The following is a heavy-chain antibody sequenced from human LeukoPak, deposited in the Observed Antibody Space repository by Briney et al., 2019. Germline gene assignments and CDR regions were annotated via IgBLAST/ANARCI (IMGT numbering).Heavy chain of an antibody. D-gene: IGHD3-3*01. CDR2: IYSGGST. J-gene: IGHJ4*02. Sequence: GGSLRLSCAASGFTVSSNYMSWVRQAPGKGLEWVSVIYSGGSTYYADSVKGRFTISRDNSKNTLYLQMNSLRAEDTAVYYCAREEVLRFSSYYFDYWGQGTLVTVSS. V-gene: IGHV3-53*01. CDR3: AREEVLRFSSYYFDY. CDR1: GFTVSSNY.